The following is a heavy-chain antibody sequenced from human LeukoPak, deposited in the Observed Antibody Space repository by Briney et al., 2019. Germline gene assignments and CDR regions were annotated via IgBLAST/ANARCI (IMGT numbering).Heavy chain of an antibody. Sequence: GRPLRLSCAASGFTFSSYAMSWVRQAPGQGLEWVSGISTSGGATSYTDSVKGRFTISRDNPRNTLYMQMNSLRAEDTAVYYCAIMHRYYDGSGYWVQWGQGTLVTVSS. CDR1: GFTFSSYA. CDR2: ISTSGGAT. V-gene: IGHV3-23*01. J-gene: IGHJ4*02. CDR3: AIMHRYYDGSGYWVQ. D-gene: IGHD3-22*01.